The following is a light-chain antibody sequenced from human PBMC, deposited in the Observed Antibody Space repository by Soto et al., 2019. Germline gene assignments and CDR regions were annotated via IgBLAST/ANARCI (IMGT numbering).Light chain of an antibody. Sequence: DIQMTQSPSSLSASVGDRVTITCRASQSISSYLNWYQQKPGKAPKLLIYAASSLQSGVPSRFSGSGSGTDFTLTVISLHPEDFSTYYCQQCYSRPYTFGQGTKLEIQ. CDR1: QSISSY. J-gene: IGKJ2*01. CDR2: AAS. CDR3: QQCYSRPYT. V-gene: IGKV1-39*01.